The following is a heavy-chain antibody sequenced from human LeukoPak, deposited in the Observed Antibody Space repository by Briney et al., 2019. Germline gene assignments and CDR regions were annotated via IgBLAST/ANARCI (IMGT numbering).Heavy chain of an antibody. V-gene: IGHV4-61*01. D-gene: IGHD4-17*01. Sequence: PSETLSLTCTVSGGSVSSASYYWSWIRQPPGKGLEWIGYIYYSGSTNYNPSLKSRVTISVDTSKNQFSLMLSSVTAADTAVYYCARERGDDYGAFLGYWGQGTLVTVSS. CDR1: GGSVSSASYY. J-gene: IGHJ4*02. CDR2: IYYSGST. CDR3: ARERGDDYGAFLGY.